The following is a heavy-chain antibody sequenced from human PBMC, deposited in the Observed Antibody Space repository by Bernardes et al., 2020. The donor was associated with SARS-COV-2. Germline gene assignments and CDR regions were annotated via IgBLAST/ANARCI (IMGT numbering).Heavy chain of an antibody. V-gene: IGHV2-5*01. CDR1: GFSLSTSGVG. CDR3: AHSRCSSTSCYTSLGVYLDI. D-gene: IGHD2-2*01. CDR2: IYWNDDK. Sequence: SGPTLVKPTQTLTLTCTFSGFSLSTSGVGVGWIRQPPGKALEWLALIYWNDDKRYSPSLKSRLTITKDTSKNQVVLTMTNMDPVDTATYYCAHSRCSSTSCYTSLGVYLDIWGQGTMVTVSS. J-gene: IGHJ3*02.